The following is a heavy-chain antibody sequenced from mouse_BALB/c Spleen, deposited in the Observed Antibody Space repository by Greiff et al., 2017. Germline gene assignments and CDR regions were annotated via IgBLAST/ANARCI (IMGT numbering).Heavy chain of an antibody. J-gene: IGHJ1*01. CDR2: ILPGSGST. D-gene: IGHD1-1*01. V-gene: IGHV1-9*01. Sequence: QVQLKQSGAELMKPGASVKISCKATGYTFSSYWIEWVKQRPGHGLEWIGEILPGSGSTNYNEKFKGKATFTADTSSNTAYMQLSSLTSEDSAVYYCARRFPYYYGSSYGYFDVWGAGTTVTVSS. CDR1: GYTFSSYW. CDR3: ARRFPYYYGSSYGYFDV.